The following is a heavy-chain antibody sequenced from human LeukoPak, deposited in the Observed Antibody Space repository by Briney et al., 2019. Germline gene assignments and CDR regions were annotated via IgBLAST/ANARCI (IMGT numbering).Heavy chain of an antibody. D-gene: IGHD1-26*01. V-gene: IGHV1-8*01. J-gene: IGHJ5*02. CDR3: ARPLRGARNWFDP. Sequence: VASVKVSCKASGYTFTSYDINWVRQATGQGLEWMGWMNPNSGNTGYAQKFQGRVTMTRNTSISTAYMELSSLRSEDTAVYYCARPLRGARNWFDPWGQETLVTVSS. CDR2: MNPNSGNT. CDR1: GYTFTSYD.